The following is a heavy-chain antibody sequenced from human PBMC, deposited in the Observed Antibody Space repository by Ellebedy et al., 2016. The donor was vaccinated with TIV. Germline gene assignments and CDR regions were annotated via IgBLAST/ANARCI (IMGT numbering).Heavy chain of an antibody. Sequence: ASVKVSCKTSGYTSTDYYIHWVRQAPGQGLEWMGWINPSSGGTNYAQKFQGRVTMTRDTSISTTYMELSRLRSDDTAVYYCAREVYDILTGMDYGMDVWGQGTTVTVSS. D-gene: IGHD3-9*01. CDR2: INPSSGGT. CDR1: GYTSTDYY. J-gene: IGHJ6*02. CDR3: AREVYDILTGMDYGMDV. V-gene: IGHV1-2*02.